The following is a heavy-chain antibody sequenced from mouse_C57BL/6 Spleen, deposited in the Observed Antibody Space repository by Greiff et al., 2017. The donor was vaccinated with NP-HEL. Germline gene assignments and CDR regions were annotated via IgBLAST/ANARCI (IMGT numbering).Heavy chain of an antibody. J-gene: IGHJ3*01. Sequence: EVQVVESGGGLVKPGGSLKLSCAASGFTFSSYAMSWVRQTPEKRLEWVATISDGGSYTYYPDNVKGRVTISRDNAKNNLYLQMSHLKSEDTAMYYCARGGDVGAWFAYWGQGTLVTVSA. V-gene: IGHV5-4*01. D-gene: IGHD3-3*01. CDR1: GFTFSSYA. CDR3: ARGGDVGAWFAY. CDR2: ISDGGSYT.